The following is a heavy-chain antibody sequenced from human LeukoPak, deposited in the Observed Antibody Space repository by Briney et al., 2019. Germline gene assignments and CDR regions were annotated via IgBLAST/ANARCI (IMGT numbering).Heavy chain of an antibody. Sequence: KPGGSLRLSCAASGFTFSDYYMSWFRQPPGKGLEWISYISSSGTTMYYADSVEGRFTISRDNAKNSLYLQMNSLRVEDTAVYYCARGYTGSYYRWFDPWGQGTLVTVSS. J-gene: IGHJ5*02. CDR1: GFTFSDYY. CDR3: ARGYTGSYYRWFDP. V-gene: IGHV3-11*04. CDR2: ISSSGTTM. D-gene: IGHD1-26*01.